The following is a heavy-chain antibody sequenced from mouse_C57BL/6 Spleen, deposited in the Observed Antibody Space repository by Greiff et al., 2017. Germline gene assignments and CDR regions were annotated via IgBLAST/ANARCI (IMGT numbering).Heavy chain of an antibody. CDR3: AREDSSGHLFAY. J-gene: IGHJ3*01. D-gene: IGHD3-2*02. Sequence: QVQLQQPGAELVKPGASVKMSCKASGYTFTSYWITWVKQRPGQGLEWIGDFYPGSGSTNYNEKFKSKATLTVDTSSSTAYMQLSSLTSEDSAVYYCAREDSSGHLFAYWGQGTLVTVSA. CDR1: GYTFTSYW. CDR2: FYPGSGST. V-gene: IGHV1-55*01.